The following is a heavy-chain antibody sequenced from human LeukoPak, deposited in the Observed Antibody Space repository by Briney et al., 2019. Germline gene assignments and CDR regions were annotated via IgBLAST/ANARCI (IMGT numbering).Heavy chain of an antibody. V-gene: IGHV3-74*01. J-gene: IGHJ4*02. Sequence: PGGSLRLSCAASGFTLSSYWMHWVRQAPGKGLVWVSRINSDGSSTSYADSVKGRFTISRDNAKNTLYPQMNSLRAEDTGVYYCARIASHSSSWYDGGYWGQGTLVTVSS. D-gene: IGHD6-13*01. CDR3: ARIASHSSSWYDGGY. CDR2: INSDGSST. CDR1: GFTLSSYW.